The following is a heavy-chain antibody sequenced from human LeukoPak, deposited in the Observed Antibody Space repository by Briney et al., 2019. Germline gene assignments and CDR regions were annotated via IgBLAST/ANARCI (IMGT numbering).Heavy chain of an antibody. CDR2: ISAYNGNT. V-gene: IGHV1-18*01. J-gene: IGHJ6*02. Sequence: GASVKVSCKASGYTFTSYGISWVRQAPGQGLEWMGWISAYNGNTNYAQKLQGRVTMTTDTSTSTAYMELRSLRSDDTAVYYCARDWKYQLLSGVYYYGMDVWGQGTTVTVSS. CDR1: GYTFTSYG. CDR3: ARDWKYQLLSGVYYYGMDV. D-gene: IGHD2-2*01.